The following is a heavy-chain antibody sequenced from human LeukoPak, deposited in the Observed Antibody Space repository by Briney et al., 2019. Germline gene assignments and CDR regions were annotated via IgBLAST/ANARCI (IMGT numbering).Heavy chain of an antibody. D-gene: IGHD5-24*01. CDR1: GFTFSSSD. CDR3: ARGTDGYNLWFDP. CDR2: IGTIGDT. V-gene: IGHV3-13*01. Sequence: GGSLRLSCAASGFTFSSSDMHWVRQPTGKGLEWVSAIGTIGDTYYPGSVKGRFTISRDNAKNSLYLQMNSLRAEDTAVYYCARGTDGYNLWFDPWGQGTLVTVSS. J-gene: IGHJ5*02.